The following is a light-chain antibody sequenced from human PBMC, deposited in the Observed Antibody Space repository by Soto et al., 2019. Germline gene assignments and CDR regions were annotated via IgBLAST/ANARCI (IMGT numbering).Light chain of an antibody. CDR1: QFVSTN. Sequence: EVVMAQSPATLSVSPGERATLSCRASQFVSTNLAWYQQKPGQAPRLLIYSASTRATGIPARFSGSGSGTEFTLTISSLQSEDSAVYYCQQFNNWPPLTFGGGTKVEI. CDR2: SAS. J-gene: IGKJ4*01. V-gene: IGKV3-15*01. CDR3: QQFNNWPPLT.